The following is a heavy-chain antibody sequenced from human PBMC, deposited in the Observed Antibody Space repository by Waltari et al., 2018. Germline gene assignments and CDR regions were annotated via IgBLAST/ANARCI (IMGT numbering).Heavy chain of an antibody. J-gene: IGHJ4*02. Sequence: EVQLVESGGGLVQPGGSLRLSCAASGFTFTSYQMHWVSRAPGKGLEWMSYFLNRNTLDYADFVNGRFTVSRDNAKGSLYLHMNSLRAEDTAVYYCARAPPLTFYYGSGSPYYFDFWGQGTLVTVSS. V-gene: IGHV3-48*03. CDR1: GFTFTSYQ. CDR2: FLNRNTL. CDR3: ARAPPLTFYYGSGSPYYFDF. D-gene: IGHD3-10*01.